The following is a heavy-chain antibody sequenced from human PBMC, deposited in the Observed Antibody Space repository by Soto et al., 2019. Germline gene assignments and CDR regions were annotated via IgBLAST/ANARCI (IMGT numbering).Heavy chain of an antibody. D-gene: IGHD6-13*01. CDR3: ARVRSSNNRDYFYGMDV. CDR1: GFAFRSYW. V-gene: IGHV3-7*01. J-gene: IGHJ6*02. Sequence: PGGSLRLSCAASGFAFRSYWMTWVRQAPGKGLEWVANIKQDGSEEYYVDSVKGRFTISRGNTKTSLYLQMSSLRVEDTAVYYCARVRSSNNRDYFYGMDVWDQGTTVTVS. CDR2: IKQDGSEE.